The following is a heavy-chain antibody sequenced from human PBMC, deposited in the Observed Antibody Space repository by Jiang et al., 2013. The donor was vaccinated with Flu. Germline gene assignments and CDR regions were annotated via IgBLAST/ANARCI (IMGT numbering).Heavy chain of an antibody. V-gene: IGHV1-18*01. D-gene: IGHD3-10*01. Sequence: GAEVKKPGASVKVSCKASGYTFTSYGISWVRQAPGQGLEWMGWISAYNGNTNYAQKLQGRVTMTTDTSTSTAYMELRSLRSDDTAVYYCARSPVRGEYYYYGMDVWGQGTTVTVSS. CDR2: ISAYNGNT. J-gene: IGHJ6*02. CDR3: ARSPVRGEYYYYGMDV. CDR1: GYTFTSYG.